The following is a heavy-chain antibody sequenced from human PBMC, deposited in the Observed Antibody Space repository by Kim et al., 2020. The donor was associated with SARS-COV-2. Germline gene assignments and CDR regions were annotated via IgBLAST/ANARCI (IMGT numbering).Heavy chain of an antibody. J-gene: IGHJ5*02. V-gene: IGHV6-1*01. CDR3: ARLTTSAGVFDP. D-gene: IGHD1-1*01. CDR2: TYYRSKWSS. CDR1: GDSVSSNSVT. Sequence: SQTLSLTCGISGDSVSSNSVTWNWIRQSPSRGLEWLGRTYYRSKWSSDYAASVRSRITFNADTSRNQFSLQLNSVTPEDTAVYYCARLTTSAGVFDPWGQGTLVTVSS.